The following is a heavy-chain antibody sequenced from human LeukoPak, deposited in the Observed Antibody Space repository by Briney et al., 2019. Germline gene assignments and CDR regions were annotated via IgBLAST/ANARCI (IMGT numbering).Heavy chain of an antibody. CDR1: GGSISSGGYY. CDR2: IYYSGST. D-gene: IGHD5-18*01. V-gene: IGHV4-31*03. Sequence: TSETLSLTCTVSGGSISSGGYYWSWIRQHPGKGLEWIGYIYYSGSTYYNPSLKSRVTISVDTSKNQFSLQLNSVTPEDTAVYYCARGGYAYRHWGQGTLVTVSS. CDR3: ARGGYAYRH. J-gene: IGHJ4*02.